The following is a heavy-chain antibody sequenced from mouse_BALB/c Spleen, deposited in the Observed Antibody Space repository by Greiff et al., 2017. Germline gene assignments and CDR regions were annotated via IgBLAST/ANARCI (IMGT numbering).Heavy chain of an antibody. CDR1: GYAFTNYL. CDR2: INPGSGGT. V-gene: IGHV1-54*01. J-gene: IGHJ1*01. CDR3: ARVGYYWYFDV. D-gene: IGHD2-2*01. Sequence: VQLQQSGAELVRPGTSVKVSCKASGYAFTNYLIEWVKQRPGQGLEWIGVINPGSGGTNYNEKFKGKATLTADKSSSTAYMQLSSLTSDDSAVYFCARVGYYWYFDVWGAGTTVTVSS.